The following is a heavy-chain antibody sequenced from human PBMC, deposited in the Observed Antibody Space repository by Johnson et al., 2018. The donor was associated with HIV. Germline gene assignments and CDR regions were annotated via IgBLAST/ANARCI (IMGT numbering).Heavy chain of an antibody. Sequence: QMHLVESGGGVVQPGGSLRLSCAASGFTFSSYGMHWVRQAPGKGLEWVAFIRYDGSNKYYADSVKGRFTISRDNSKNTLYLQMNSLRAEDTAVYYCAKTEDAFDIWGQGTMVTVSS. J-gene: IGHJ3*02. CDR1: GFTFSSYG. CDR3: AKTEDAFDI. V-gene: IGHV3-30*02. CDR2: IRYDGSNK.